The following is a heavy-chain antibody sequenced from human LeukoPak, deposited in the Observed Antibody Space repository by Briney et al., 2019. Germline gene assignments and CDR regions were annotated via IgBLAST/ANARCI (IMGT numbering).Heavy chain of an antibody. D-gene: IGHD4-11*01. CDR2: IYYSGST. Sequence: SETLSLTCTVSGDSISSGSHYWSWIRQHPGKGLEWIGYIYYSGSTYYNPSLKSRVTMSVDTSKNQLSLRLTSVTAADSAMYYCAGPSVIFTYWGQGALVTASS. CDR1: GDSISSGSHY. J-gene: IGHJ4*02. V-gene: IGHV4-31*03. CDR3: AGPSVIFTY.